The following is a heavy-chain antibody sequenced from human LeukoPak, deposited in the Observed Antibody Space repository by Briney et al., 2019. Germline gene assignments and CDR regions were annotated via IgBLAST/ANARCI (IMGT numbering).Heavy chain of an antibody. J-gene: IGHJ4*02. CDR1: GFTFSSYA. Sequence: PGGSLRLSCAASGFTFSSYAMSWVRQAPGKGLEWVSAISGSGGSTYYADSVKGRFTISRDNSKNTLYLQMNSLRAEDTAVYYCAKGPTPQQLAYYFDYWGQGTLVTVSS. D-gene: IGHD6-13*01. CDR3: AKGPTPQQLAYYFDY. V-gene: IGHV3-23*01. CDR2: ISGSGGST.